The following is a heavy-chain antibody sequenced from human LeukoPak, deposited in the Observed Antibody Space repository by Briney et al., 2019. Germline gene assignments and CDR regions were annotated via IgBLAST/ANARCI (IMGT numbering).Heavy chain of an antibody. CDR3: ASLQNVPSYYYYYVMDV. CDR2: IKQDGSEK. J-gene: IGHJ6*02. D-gene: IGHD2/OR15-2a*01. CDR1: GFTLSSYW. V-gene: IGHV3-7*01. Sequence: QSGGSLRLSCAASGFTLSSYWMSWVRQAPGKGLEWVANIKQDGSEKYYVDSVKGRFTISRDNAKNTLFLQMNSLRAEDTAVYYCASLQNVPSYYYYYVMDVWGQGTTVTVSS.